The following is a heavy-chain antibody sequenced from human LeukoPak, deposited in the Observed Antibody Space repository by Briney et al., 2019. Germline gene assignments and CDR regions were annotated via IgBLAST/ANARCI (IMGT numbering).Heavy chain of an antibody. Sequence: TSETLSLTCAVYGGSFSGYYWSWIRQPPGKGLEWIGEINHSGSTNYNPSLKSRVTISVDTSKNQFSLKLSSVTAADTAVYYCARGYSYGYWFDPWGQGTLVTVSS. J-gene: IGHJ5*02. V-gene: IGHV4-34*01. CDR1: GGSFSGYY. D-gene: IGHD5-18*01. CDR3: ARGYSYGYWFDP. CDR2: INHSGST.